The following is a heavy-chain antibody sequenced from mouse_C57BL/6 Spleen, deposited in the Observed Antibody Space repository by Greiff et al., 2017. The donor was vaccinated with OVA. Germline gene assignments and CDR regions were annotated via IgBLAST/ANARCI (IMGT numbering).Heavy chain of an antibody. V-gene: IGHV2-4*01. J-gene: IGHJ4*01. CDR2: ICRGGGT. CDR1: GFSFTSYG. D-gene: IGHD2-5*01. CDR3: AKSSKGYAMDY. Sequence: VKLQESGPGLVQPSPSLSITCTVSGFSFTSYGVHWVRQPPGQGLEWLGVICRGGGTAYNAAFISSMSISKDNSKSQVFFKMNSLHADDTAIYYCAKSSKGYAMDYWGQGTSVTVSA.